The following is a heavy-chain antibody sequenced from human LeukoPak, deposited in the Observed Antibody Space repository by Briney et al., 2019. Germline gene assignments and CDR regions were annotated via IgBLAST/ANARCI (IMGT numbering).Heavy chain of an antibody. V-gene: IGHV1-18*01. CDR2: ISAYNGNT. CDR3: ARDITYSYGRHNWFDP. D-gene: IGHD5-18*01. J-gene: IGHJ5*02. Sequence: GASVKVSCKASGYTFTSYGISWVRQAPGQGLEWMGWISAYNGNTNYAQKLQGRVTMTTDTSTSTAYMELRSLRSDDTAMYYCARDITYSYGRHNWFDPWGQGTLVTVSS. CDR1: GYTFTSYG.